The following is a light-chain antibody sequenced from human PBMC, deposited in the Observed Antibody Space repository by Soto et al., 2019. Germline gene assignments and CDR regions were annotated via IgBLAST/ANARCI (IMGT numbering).Light chain of an antibody. CDR2: AAS. CDR1: QGISSY. Sequence: DIQLTQSPSFLSASVGDRVTITCRASQGISSYLAWYQQKPGKAPKLLIYAASTLQSGVPSRFSGSGSGTEFTLTMSSLEPEDFATYYCQQGGTFGPGTKVDI. J-gene: IGKJ3*01. V-gene: IGKV1-9*01. CDR3: QQGGT.